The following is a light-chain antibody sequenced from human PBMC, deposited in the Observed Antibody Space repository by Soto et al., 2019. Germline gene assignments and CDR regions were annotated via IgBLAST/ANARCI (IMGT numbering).Light chain of an antibody. CDR3: QSYDSSLSRRWV. V-gene: IGLV1-40*03. CDR2: G. J-gene: IGLJ3*02. Sequence: QAVVTQPPSVSGAPGQRVTISCTGSSSNIGAGYPVHWYQQLPGTAPKLLVAGNRPSGVPDRFSVSKSGASASLAINGLQAEDEADYYCQSYDSSLSRRWVFGGGTKVTVL. CDR1: SSNIGAGYP.